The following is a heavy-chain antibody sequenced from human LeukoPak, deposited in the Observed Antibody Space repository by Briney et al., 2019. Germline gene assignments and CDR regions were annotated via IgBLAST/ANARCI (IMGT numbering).Heavy chain of an antibody. J-gene: IGHJ4*02. V-gene: IGHV3-7*03. CDR1: GFTFSRYW. D-gene: IGHD5-24*01. CDR3: AREGSDGYNRPTRSFDY. CDR2: IKQDGSEK. Sequence: GGSLRLSCAASGFTFSRYWMSWVRQAPGKGLEWVANIKQDGSEKYYVDSVKGRFTISRDNAKNSLYLQMNSLRAEDTAVYYCAREGSDGYNRPTRSFDYWGQGTLVTVSS.